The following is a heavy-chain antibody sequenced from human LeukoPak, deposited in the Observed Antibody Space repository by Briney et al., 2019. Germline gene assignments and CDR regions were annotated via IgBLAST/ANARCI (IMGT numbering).Heavy chain of an antibody. CDR2: INHSGST. J-gene: IGHJ5*02. D-gene: IGHD1-26*01. V-gene: IGHV4-34*01. Sequence: SETLSLTCAVYGGSFSGYYWSWIRQPPGKGLEWIGEINHSGSTNYNPSLKSRVTISVDTSKNQFSLKLSSVTAADTAVYYCARAIVGATIGNWFDPWGQGTLVTVSS. CDR3: ARAIVGATIGNWFDP. CDR1: GGSFSGYY.